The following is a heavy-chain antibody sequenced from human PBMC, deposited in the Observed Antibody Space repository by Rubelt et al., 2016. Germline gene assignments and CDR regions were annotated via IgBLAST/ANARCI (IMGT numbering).Heavy chain of an antibody. CDR2: ISYDGSNK. J-gene: IGHJ4*02. V-gene: IGHV3-30*19. CDR3: AREGDYGDVIFDY. CDR1: GFTFSSFG. Sequence: VEPGGGVVQPGGSLRLSCAASGFTFSSFGMHWVRQAPGKGLEWVAVISYDGSNKYYADSVKGRFTISRDNSKNTLYLQMNSLRAEDTAVYYCAREGDYGDVIFDYWGQGTLVTVSS. D-gene: IGHD4-17*01.